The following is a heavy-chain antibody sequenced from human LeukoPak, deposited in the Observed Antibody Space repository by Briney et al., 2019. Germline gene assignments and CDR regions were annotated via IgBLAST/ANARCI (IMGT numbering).Heavy chain of an antibody. CDR3: ARDRNCGGDCYSGRYNWFDP. J-gene: IGHJ5*02. Sequence: ASVKVSCKASGYTFTSYGISWVRQAPGQGLEWMGWISAYNGNTSYAQKLQGRVTMTTDTSTSTAYMELRSLRSDDTAVYYCARDRNCGGDCYSGRYNWFDPWGQGTLVTVSS. CDR2: ISAYNGNT. V-gene: IGHV1-18*01. CDR1: GYTFTSYG. D-gene: IGHD2-21*02.